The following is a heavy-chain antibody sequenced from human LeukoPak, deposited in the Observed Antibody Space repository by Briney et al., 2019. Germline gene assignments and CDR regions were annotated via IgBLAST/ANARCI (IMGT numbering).Heavy chain of an antibody. CDR2: IYTSGST. J-gene: IGHJ4*02. V-gene: IGHV4-61*02. D-gene: IGHD6-6*01. CDR3: ARAPLKYSSSTYYFDY. CDR1: GGSISSGSYY. Sequence: SETLSLTCTVSGGSISSGSYYWSWIRQPAGKGLEWIGRIYTSGSTNYNPSLKSRVTISVDTSKNQFSLKLSSVNAADTAVYYCARAPLKYSSSTYYFDYWGQGTLVTVSS.